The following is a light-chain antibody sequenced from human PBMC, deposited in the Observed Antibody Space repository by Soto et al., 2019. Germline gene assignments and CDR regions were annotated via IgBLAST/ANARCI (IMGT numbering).Light chain of an antibody. Sequence: DIQLTQSPSFLSASVGDRVTVTCRASQDISSFLAWYHQTPGKAPNLLIHAASTLQSGVPSRFSGSGSGTEFNLTISSLQPEDCETYYCQQLYSYPLTFGGGTKVDIK. CDR2: AAS. V-gene: IGKV1-9*01. CDR3: QQLYSYPLT. CDR1: QDISSF. J-gene: IGKJ4*01.